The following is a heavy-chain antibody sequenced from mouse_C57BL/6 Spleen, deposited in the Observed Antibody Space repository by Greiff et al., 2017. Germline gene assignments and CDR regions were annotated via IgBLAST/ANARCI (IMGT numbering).Heavy chain of an antibody. D-gene: IGHD1-1*01. V-gene: IGHV1-26*01. CDR1: GYTFTDYY. CDR3: AREEITTVGAMDY. J-gene: IGHJ4*01. CDR2: INPNNGGT. Sequence: VQLQQSGPELVKPGASVKISCKASGYTFTDYYMNWVKQSHGKSLEWIGDINPNNGGTSYNQKFKGKATLTVDKSSSTAYMELRSLTSEDSAVYYCAREEITTVGAMDYWGQGTSVTVSS.